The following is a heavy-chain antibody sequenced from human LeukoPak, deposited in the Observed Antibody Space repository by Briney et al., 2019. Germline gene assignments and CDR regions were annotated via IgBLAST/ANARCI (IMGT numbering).Heavy chain of an antibody. Sequence: SETLSLTCTVSGGSISGSSYYWGWIRQPPGKGLEWIGNVYYSGTTYYSPSLKSRVTISVDTSKNQFSLKLSSVTAADTAVYYCARGSSSSYNWFDPWGQGTLVTVSS. CDR1: GGSISGSSYY. J-gene: IGHJ5*02. CDR3: ARGSSSSYNWFDP. V-gene: IGHV4-39*01. D-gene: IGHD6-13*01. CDR2: VYYSGTT.